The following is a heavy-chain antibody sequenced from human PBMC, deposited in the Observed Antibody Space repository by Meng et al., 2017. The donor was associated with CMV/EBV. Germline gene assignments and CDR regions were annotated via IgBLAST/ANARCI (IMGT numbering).Heavy chain of an antibody. CDR1: GGSISSYY. Sequence: SETLSLTCTVSGGSISSYYWSWIRQPPGKGLEWIGYIYYSGSTNYNPSLKSRVTISVDTSKNQFSLKLSSVTAADTAVYYCARIRYSSSGGSKFDYWGQGTLVTVSS. V-gene: IGHV4-59*01. D-gene: IGHD6-6*01. J-gene: IGHJ4*02. CDR2: IYYSGST. CDR3: ARIRYSSSGGSKFDY.